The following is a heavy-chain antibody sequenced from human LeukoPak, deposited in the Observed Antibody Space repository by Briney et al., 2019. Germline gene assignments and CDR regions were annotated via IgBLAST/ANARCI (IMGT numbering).Heavy chain of an antibody. CDR3: AREEYYDTSASTNFDY. D-gene: IGHD3-22*01. CDR1: GYTFTGYY. Sequence: ASVKVSCKASGYTFTGYYMHWVRQAPGQGLEWMGWINTNTGKPTYAQGFTGRFVFSLDTSVSTAYLQISGLKAQDTAFYYCAREEYYDTSASTNFDYWGQGTLVTVSS. J-gene: IGHJ4*02. CDR2: INTNTGKP. V-gene: IGHV7-4-1*02.